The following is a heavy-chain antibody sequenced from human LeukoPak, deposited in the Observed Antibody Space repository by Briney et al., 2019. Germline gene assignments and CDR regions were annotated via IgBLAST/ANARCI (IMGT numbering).Heavy chain of an antibody. J-gene: IGHJ4*02. V-gene: IGHV1-18*04. CDR1: GYTFNSYG. CDR2: ISIYTGNT. Sequence: ASVTVSCKASGYTFNSYGISWVRQAPGQGLEWMAWISIYTGNTKNGEKFQGRATMTRDTSTSTAYLEVRSLSSDDTAVYYCARVRGTALTAYPGYFDYWGQGTLVAVSS. D-gene: IGHD2-21*02. CDR3: ARVRGTALTAYPGYFDY.